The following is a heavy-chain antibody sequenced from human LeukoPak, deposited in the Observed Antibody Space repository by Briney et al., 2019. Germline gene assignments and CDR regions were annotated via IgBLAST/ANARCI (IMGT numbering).Heavy chain of an antibody. CDR1: GNTXTNYY. CDR2: INPDGIST. CDR3: VREFRGGYFDY. Sequence: ASVKLSCKASGNTXTNYYVHWVRQAPGQGLEWLGLINPDGISTNYAQRFQGRVTMTRDTSTGTVYMELSSLISDDTALYYCVREFRGGYFDYWGQGILVTVSS. J-gene: IGHJ4*02. V-gene: IGHV1-46*01. D-gene: IGHD3-10*01.